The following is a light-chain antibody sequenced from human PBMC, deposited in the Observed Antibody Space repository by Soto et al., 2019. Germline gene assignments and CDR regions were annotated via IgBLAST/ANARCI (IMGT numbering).Light chain of an antibody. CDR3: AAWDDSLNGHVA. CDR2: SNT. Sequence: QSVLTQPPSASGTPGQRVTISCSGSSSNIGSNTVNWYQQLPGTAPKLLIYSNTQRPSGVPGRFSGSKSGTSASLAISGLQSEDEADYYCAAWDDSLNGHVAFGGGTKVTVL. J-gene: IGLJ2*01. V-gene: IGLV1-44*01. CDR1: SSNIGSNT.